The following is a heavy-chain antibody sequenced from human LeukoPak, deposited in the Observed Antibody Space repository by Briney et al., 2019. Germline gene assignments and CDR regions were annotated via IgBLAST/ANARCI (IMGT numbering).Heavy chain of an antibody. CDR3: ARVSLVVVPAGNMESSWFDP. Sequence: GGSLRLSCAASGFTFSDYYMSWIRQAPGKGLEWVSVKGRFTISRDNAKNSLYLQMNSLRAEDTAVYYCARVSLVVVPAGNMESSWFDPWGQGTLVTVSS. CDR1: GFTFSDYY. V-gene: IGHV3-11*04. J-gene: IGHJ5*02. D-gene: IGHD2-2*01.